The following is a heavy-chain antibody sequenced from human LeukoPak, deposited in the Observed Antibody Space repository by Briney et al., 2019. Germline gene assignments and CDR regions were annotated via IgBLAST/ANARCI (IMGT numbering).Heavy chain of an antibody. CDR1: GFTFDDYA. Sequence: PGRSLRLSCAASGFTFDDYAMHWVRQAPGKGLEWVSGISWNSGRIGYADSVKGRFTISRDNAKNSLYLQMNSLRAEDTALYYCAKGRSGWYSSFDYWGQGTLVTVSS. CDR3: AKGRSGWYSSFDY. D-gene: IGHD6-19*01. CDR2: ISWNSGRI. J-gene: IGHJ4*02. V-gene: IGHV3-9*01.